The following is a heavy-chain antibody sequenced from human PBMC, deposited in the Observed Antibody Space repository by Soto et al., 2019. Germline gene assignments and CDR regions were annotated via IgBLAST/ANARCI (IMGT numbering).Heavy chain of an antibody. CDR2: ISSSGSTI. V-gene: IGHV3-48*03. D-gene: IGHD6-13*01. CDR3: ARDQEAGSFFPYYYGMDV. CDR1: GFTFSSYE. Sequence: GSLRLSCATSGFTFSSYEMNWVRQAPGKGLEWVSYISSSGSTIYYADSVKGRFTISRDNAKNSLYLQMDSLRAEDTAVYYCARDQEAGSFFPYYYGMDVWGQGTTVTVSS. J-gene: IGHJ6*02.